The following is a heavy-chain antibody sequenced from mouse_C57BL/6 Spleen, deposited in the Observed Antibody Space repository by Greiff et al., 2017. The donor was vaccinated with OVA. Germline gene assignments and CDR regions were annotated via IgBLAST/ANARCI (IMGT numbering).Heavy chain of an antibody. D-gene: IGHD1-1*01. CDR3: ASSTYYGSYGFAY. Sequence: VHVKQSGPELVKPGASVKISCKASGYSFTGYYMNWVKQSHEKSLEWIGEINPSTGGTTYNQKFKAKATLTVDKSSSTAYMELNRLTSEDSAVYYFASSTYYGSYGFAYWGPGTLVTVSA. CDR2: INPSTGGT. J-gene: IGHJ3*01. V-gene: IGHV1-42*01. CDR1: GYSFTGYY.